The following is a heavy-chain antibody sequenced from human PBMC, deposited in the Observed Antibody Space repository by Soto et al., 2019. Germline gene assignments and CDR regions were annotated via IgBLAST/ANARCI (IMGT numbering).Heavy chain of an antibody. Sequence: PSETLSLTCTVSGGSISSGGYYWSWIRQHPGKGLEWIGYIYYSGSTYYNPSLKSRVTISVDTSKNQFSLKLSSVTAADTAVYYCARDCSSTSCHGWVGAFDIWGQGTMVTVSS. D-gene: IGHD2-2*01. CDR2: IYYSGST. CDR1: GGSISSGGYY. J-gene: IGHJ3*02. V-gene: IGHV4-31*03. CDR3: ARDCSSTSCHGWVGAFDI.